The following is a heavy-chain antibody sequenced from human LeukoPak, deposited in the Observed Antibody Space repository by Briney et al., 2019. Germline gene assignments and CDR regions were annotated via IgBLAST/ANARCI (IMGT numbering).Heavy chain of an antibody. Sequence: GGSLRLSCAASGFTVSSNYMSWVRQAPGKGLEWVSVIYSGGSTYYADSVKGRFTISRDNSKNTLYLQMNSLRAEDTAVYYCARSGPKAYYYYYYGMDVWGQGTTVTVSS. CDR3: ARSGPKAYYYYYYGMDV. D-gene: IGHD3-10*01. V-gene: IGHV3-66*01. J-gene: IGHJ6*02. CDR2: IYSGGST. CDR1: GFTVSSNY.